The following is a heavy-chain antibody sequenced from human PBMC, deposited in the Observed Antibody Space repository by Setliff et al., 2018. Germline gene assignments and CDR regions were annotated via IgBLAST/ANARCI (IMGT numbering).Heavy chain of an antibody. J-gene: IGHJ4*02. Sequence: GESLKISCQGSGYSFTNYRIGWVRQMPGKGLGWMGIIYPDDSETTYSPSFQGQVTISVDKSINTAYLQWSSLKASDTAMYYCARRYSGTFDFDYWGQGTLVTV. CDR1: GYSFTNYR. V-gene: IGHV5-51*01. D-gene: IGHD1-26*01. CDR3: ARRYSGTFDFDY. CDR2: IYPDDSET.